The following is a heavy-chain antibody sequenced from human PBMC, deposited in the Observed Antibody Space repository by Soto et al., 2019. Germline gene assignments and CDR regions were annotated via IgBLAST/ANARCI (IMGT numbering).Heavy chain of an antibody. Sequence: SDTLSLTCTVSGVSISRYYWSWLRQPPGKGLEWIGYIYYSGSTNYNPSLKSRVTISVDTSKNQFSLKLSSVTAADTAVYYCASNYVSPLAFDYWGQGTLVTVSS. J-gene: IGHJ4*02. CDR3: ASNYVSPLAFDY. D-gene: IGHD3-16*01. V-gene: IGHV4-59*01. CDR2: IYYSGST. CDR1: GVSISRYY.